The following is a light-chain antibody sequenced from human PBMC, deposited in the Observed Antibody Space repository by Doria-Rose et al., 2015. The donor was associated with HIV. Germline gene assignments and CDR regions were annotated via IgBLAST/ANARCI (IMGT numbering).Light chain of an antibody. CDR1: PRISNW. CDR2: KAS. V-gene: IGKV1-5*03. CDR3: QHFDKYFSWT. J-gene: IGKJ1*01. Sequence: DIQLAQSPSTMSASVGDRVTITCRASPRISNWFAWYQQKPGQAPKLLIYKASTLQSGVPSRFRCSGSGTEFTLTINSLQPDDFATYYCQHFDKYFSWTFGHGTKVDIK.